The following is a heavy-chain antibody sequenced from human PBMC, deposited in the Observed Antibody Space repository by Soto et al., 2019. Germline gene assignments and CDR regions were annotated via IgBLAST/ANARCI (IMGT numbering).Heavy chain of an antibody. D-gene: IGHD6-13*01. Sequence: SETLSLTCAVYGGSFSGYYWSWIRQPPGKGLEWIGEINHSGSTNYNPSLKSRVTISVDTSKNQFSLKLSSVTAADTAVYYCARNKRKGQQLVRRGTGGMDVWGQGTTVTVSS. CDR1: GGSFSGYY. CDR3: ARNKRKGQQLVRRGTGGMDV. J-gene: IGHJ6*02. V-gene: IGHV4-34*01. CDR2: INHSGST.